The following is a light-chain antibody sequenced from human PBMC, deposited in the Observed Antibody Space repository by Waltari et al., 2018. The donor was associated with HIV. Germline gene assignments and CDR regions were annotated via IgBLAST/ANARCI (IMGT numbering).Light chain of an antibody. CDR1: SSATGPYKY. Sequence: QSALTQPPSASGSPGQSVTISCTGVSSATGPYKYVSWYQQHPGKVPKLIIYENRKPASGGPGRFAGSKSGDTASLTVSGLQAEDEADYYCNSYTGTRKMFGGGTKLTVL. CDR2: ENR. V-gene: IGLV2-8*01. CDR3: NSYTGTRKM. J-gene: IGLJ3*02.